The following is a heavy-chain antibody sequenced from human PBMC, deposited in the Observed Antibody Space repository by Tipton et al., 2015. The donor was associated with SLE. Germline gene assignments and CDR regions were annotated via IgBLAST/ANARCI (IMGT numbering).Heavy chain of an antibody. CDR1: GDPFSDSF. CDR2: IHPSGNT. D-gene: IGHD3-16*01. V-gene: IGHV4-34*01. Sequence: TLSLTCAVYGDPFSDSFWTWIRQPPGKGLEWSGDIHPSGNTDYNPSLKTRVSMSVDTSKKQFSLNVTSVTVADTATYYCARHGWNPLYRATWYFDLGGRGTLVAVSS. J-gene: IGHJ2*01. CDR3: ARHGWNPLYRATWYFDL.